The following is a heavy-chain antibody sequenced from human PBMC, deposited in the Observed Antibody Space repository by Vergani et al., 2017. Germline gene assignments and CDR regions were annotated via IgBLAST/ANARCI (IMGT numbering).Heavy chain of an antibody. V-gene: IGHV3-23*04. D-gene: IGHD2-2*01. CDR1: GFTFSSYG. J-gene: IGHJ3*02. CDR3: AKDGSTGGYCISTSCYGHSFDI. Sequence: EVQLVESGGGLVKPGRSLRLSCAASGFTFSSYGMHWVRQAPGKGLEWVSAISGSGGSTYYADSVKGRFTSSRDNSKNTLYLQMNSLRAEDTAVYYCAKDGSTGGYCISTSCYGHSFDIWGQGTMVTVSS. CDR2: ISGSGGST.